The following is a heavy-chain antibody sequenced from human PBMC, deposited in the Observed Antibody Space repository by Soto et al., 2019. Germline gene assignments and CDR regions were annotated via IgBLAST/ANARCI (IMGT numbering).Heavy chain of an antibody. CDR1: GSTFTGYY. CDR3: ARGNCSSTSCYRFMYYYGMDV. D-gene: IGHD2-2*01. J-gene: IGHJ6*02. CDR2: INPNSGGT. V-gene: IGHV1-2*02. Sequence: ASVTVSCKASGSTFTGYYMHWVRQAPGQGLEWMGWINPNSGGTNYAQKFQGRVTMTRDTSISTAYMELSRLRSDDTAVYYCARGNCSSTSCYRFMYYYGMDVWGQGTTVTVSS.